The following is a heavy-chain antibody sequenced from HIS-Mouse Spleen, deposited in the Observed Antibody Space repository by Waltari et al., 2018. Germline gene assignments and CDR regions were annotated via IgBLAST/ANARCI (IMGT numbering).Heavy chain of an antibody. Sequence: QVQLVQSGAEVKKPGASVKVSCKASGYTFTGYYMHWVRQAPGQGLEWMGWTNPNGGGTNYDQKFQGRVTMTRDTSISTAYMELSRLGSDDTAVYYCARAGSDPSTVVPAASLYWFDPWGQGTLVTVSS. J-gene: IGHJ5*02. CDR2: TNPNGGGT. V-gene: IGHV1-2*02. D-gene: IGHD2-2*01. CDR3: ARAGSDPSTVVPAASLYWFDP. CDR1: GYTFTGYY.